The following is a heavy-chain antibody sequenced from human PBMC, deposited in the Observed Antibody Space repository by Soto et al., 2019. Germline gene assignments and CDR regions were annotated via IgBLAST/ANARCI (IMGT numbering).Heavy chain of an antibody. J-gene: IGHJ3*02. CDR3: AKDSGYVYFDI. D-gene: IGHD5-12*01. CDR2: ISWNSGSI. Sequence: EVQLVESGGGLVQPGRSLRLSCAASGFTFDDYVMHWVRQAPGKGLEWVSGISWNSGSIGYADSVKGRFTISRDNAKNSLYLQMNSLRAEDTALYYCAKDSGYVYFDIWGQGTMVTVSS. V-gene: IGHV3-9*01. CDR1: GFTFDDYV.